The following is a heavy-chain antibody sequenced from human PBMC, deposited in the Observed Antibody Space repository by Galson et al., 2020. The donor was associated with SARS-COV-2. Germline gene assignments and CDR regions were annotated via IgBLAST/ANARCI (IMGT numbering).Heavy chain of an antibody. CDR3: ARADAGIRDSYGMDV. CDR2: IKQDGSEK. V-gene: IGHV3-7*01. J-gene: IGHJ6*02. D-gene: IGHD3-9*01. Sequence: GGSPTLSCAAPGFSFIPYWMIWVPHAPGKQLEWVANIKQDGSEKYYVDSVKGRFTISRDNAKNSLYLQMNSLRAEDTAVYFCARADAGIRDSYGMDVWGQGTTVTVSS. CDR1: GFSFIPYW.